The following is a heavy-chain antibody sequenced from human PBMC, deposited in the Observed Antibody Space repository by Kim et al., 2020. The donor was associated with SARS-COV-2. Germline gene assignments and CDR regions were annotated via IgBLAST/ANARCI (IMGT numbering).Heavy chain of an antibody. D-gene: IGHD3-9*01. CDR3: ARGMRILFTGYYILDTFDF. V-gene: IGHV4-59*01. CDR2: IYYTGST. Sequence: SETLSLTCTVSGGSISNYYWSWIRQTPGKGLEWIGYIYYTGSTSYNPSLKSRVTISLDTSRNQFSLKLSSVTAADTAVYYCARGMRILFTGYYILDTFDFWGQGTMVTVSS. CDR1: GGSISNYY. J-gene: IGHJ3*01.